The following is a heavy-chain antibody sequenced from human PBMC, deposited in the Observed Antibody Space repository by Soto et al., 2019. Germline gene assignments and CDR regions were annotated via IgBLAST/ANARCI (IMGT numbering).Heavy chain of an antibody. V-gene: IGHV4-38-2*01. J-gene: IGHJ4*02. CDR2: TYHSGST. D-gene: IGHD1-20*01. CDR1: GSSISSGYY. Sequence: SETLSLTCAVSGSSISSGYYWGWIRQPPGKGLEWIGSTYHSGSTYYNPSLKSRVTISLDTSKNQFSLKLSSVTAADTAVYYCARVLNSKLDYWGQGTLVTVSP. CDR3: ARVLNSKLDY.